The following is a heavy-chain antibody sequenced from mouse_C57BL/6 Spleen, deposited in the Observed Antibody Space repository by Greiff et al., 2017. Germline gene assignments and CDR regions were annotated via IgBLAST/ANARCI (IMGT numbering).Heavy chain of an antibody. Sequence: VQLQQSGAELVRPGASVKLSCTASGFNVKDYYMHWVKQRPEQGLEWIGRIDPEDGDTEYAPKFEGKATMTADTSSNTAYLQLSSLTSEDTAVYCCTTWSNYSTWFAYWGQGTLVTVSA. CDR1: GFNVKDYY. CDR2: IDPEDGDT. J-gene: IGHJ3*01. CDR3: TTWSNYSTWFAY. V-gene: IGHV14-1*01. D-gene: IGHD2-5*01.